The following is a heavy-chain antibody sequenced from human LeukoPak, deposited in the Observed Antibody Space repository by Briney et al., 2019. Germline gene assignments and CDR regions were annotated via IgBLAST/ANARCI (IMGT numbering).Heavy chain of an antibody. CDR3: VRNGYYSVDY. CDR1: GASMRSNW. J-gene: IGHJ4*02. CDR2: IYHSGST. Sequence: SETLSLTCAASGASMRSNWWSWVRQSPGKGLEWIGEIYHSGSTNYNPSLMSRVTISIDQSKSQFSLKLTSVTAADTAVYYCVRNGYYSVDYWGQGTPVTVSS. V-gene: IGHV4-4*02. D-gene: IGHD3-22*01.